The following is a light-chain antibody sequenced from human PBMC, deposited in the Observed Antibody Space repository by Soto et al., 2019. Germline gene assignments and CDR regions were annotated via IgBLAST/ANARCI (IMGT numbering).Light chain of an antibody. J-gene: IGKJ3*01. CDR3: QQYDNLPGFT. CDR1: QDLSNY. Sequence: DIQMTQSPSSLSASVGDRVTIACQASQDLSNYLNWDQQKPGKAPKLLIYDASNLETGVPSRFSGSGSGTDFTFTISSLQPEDIATCYCQQYDNLPGFTFVPGTKVDIK. CDR2: DAS. V-gene: IGKV1-33*01.